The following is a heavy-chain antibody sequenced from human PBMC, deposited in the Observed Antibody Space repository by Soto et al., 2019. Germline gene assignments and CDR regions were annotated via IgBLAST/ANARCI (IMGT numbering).Heavy chain of an antibody. CDR1: GFTFSSYS. CDR2: ISSSSSTI. Sequence: EVQLVESGGGLVQPGGSLRLSCAASGFTFSSYSMNWVRQAPGKGLEWVSYISSSSSTIYYADSVKGRFTIYRDNAKNSLYLQMNSLRAEDTAVYYCARDRAIFGVVIRGFDIWGQGTMVTVSS. CDR3: ARDRAIFGVVIRGFDI. J-gene: IGHJ3*02. V-gene: IGHV3-48*01. D-gene: IGHD3-3*01.